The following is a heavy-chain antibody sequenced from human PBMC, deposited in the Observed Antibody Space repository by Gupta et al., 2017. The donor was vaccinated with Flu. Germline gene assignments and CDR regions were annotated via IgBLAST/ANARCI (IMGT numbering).Heavy chain of an antibody. V-gene: IGHV3-74*01. CDR3: ARDGDGDCSGGSCYSWVDP. CDR1: SSYR. J-gene: IGHJ5*02. Sequence: SSYRTTWARTSPGGGLVWVSRIKSDGRSATYRDYVKGRCTISRATAKTTLYLQMNSLRAEDTAVDDGARDGDGDCSGGSCYSWVDPGGQGTMVTVAS. CDR2: IKSDGRSA. D-gene: IGHD2-15*01.